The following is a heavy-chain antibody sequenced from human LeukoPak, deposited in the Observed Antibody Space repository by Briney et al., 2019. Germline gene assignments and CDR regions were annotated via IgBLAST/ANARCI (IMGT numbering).Heavy chain of an antibody. D-gene: IGHD5-18*01. V-gene: IGHV3-20*04. CDR3: ARDPTTDTANWFDP. CDR1: GFTFDDYG. J-gene: IGHJ5*02. CDR2: INWNGGST. Sequence: PGGSLRLSCAASGFTFDDYGMSWVRQAPGKGLEWVSGINWNGGSTGCADSVKGRFTISRDNAKNSLYLQMNSLRAEDTALYYCARDPTTDTANWFDPWGQGTLVTVSS.